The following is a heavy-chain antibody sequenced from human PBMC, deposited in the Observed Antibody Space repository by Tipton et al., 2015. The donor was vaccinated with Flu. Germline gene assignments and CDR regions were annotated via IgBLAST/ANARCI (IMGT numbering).Heavy chain of an antibody. CDR2: ISSSGSAI. CDR3: VRGSGHT. Sequence: SLRLSCAASGFIFSSYEMNWDRQAPGKGLEWVSYISSSGSAIYYADSVRGRFTTSRDNPKNTLYLQMNSLRTEDTAVYYCVRGSGHTWGQGTLVTVSS. CDR1: GFIFSSYE. D-gene: IGHD3-10*01. V-gene: IGHV3-48*03. J-gene: IGHJ5*02.